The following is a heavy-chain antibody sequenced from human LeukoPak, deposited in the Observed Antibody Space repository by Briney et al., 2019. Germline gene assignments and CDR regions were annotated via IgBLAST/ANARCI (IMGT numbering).Heavy chain of an antibody. J-gene: IGHJ4*02. CDR2: IYHSGST. D-gene: IGHD6-19*01. V-gene: IGHV4-4*02. CDR3: ARSKSSGWYLDY. CDR1: GGSISSSDW. Sequence: PSETLSLTCAVSGGSISSSDWCSWVRQPPGKGLEWIGEIYHSGSTNYNPSLKSRVTMSVDKSKNQFSLKLSSVTAADTAVYYCARSKSSGWYLDYWGQGTLVTVPS.